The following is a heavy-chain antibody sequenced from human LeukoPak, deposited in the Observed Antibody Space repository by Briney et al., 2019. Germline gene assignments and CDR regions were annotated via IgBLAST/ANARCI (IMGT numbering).Heavy chain of an antibody. CDR1: GFTFSNYA. CDR3: AKDRARTTATTFDY. CDR2: ISGTGGTI. V-gene: IGHV3-23*01. J-gene: IGHJ4*02. D-gene: IGHD4-17*01. Sequence: GGSLRLSCAASGFTFSNYAMSWVRQAPGKGLEWLSGISGTGGTIHYADSVKGRFTISRDNSKSTLYLQMNSLRAEDTAVYYCAKDRARTTATTFDYWGQGTLVTVSS.